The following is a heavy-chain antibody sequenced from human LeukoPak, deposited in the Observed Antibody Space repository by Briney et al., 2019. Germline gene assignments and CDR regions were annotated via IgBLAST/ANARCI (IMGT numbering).Heavy chain of an antibody. CDR2: IYYSGTT. D-gene: IGHD4-17*01. V-gene: IGHV4-59*01. CDR3: AREDPQTAVPEGMDV. Sequence: SETLSLTCTVSGGSISYYYWSWIRQSPGKGLEWIGYIYYSGTTNYNPSLKSRVTISVDPSKTQFSLQLRSVTAAGTAVYYCAREDPQTAVPEGMDVWGQGTTVTVSS. CDR1: GGSISYYY. J-gene: IGHJ6*02.